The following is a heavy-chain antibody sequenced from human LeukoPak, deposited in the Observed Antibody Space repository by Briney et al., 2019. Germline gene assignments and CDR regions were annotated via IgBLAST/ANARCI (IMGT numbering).Heavy chain of an antibody. CDR3: ARAPGYCSSTSCFDAFDI. CDR2: INPNSGGT. Sequence: ASVKVSCKASGYTFTSYYMHWVRQAPGQGLEWMGWINPNSGGTNYAQKFQGRVTMTRDTSISTAYMELSRLRSDDTAVYYCARAPGYCSSTSCFDAFDIWGQGTMVTVSS. D-gene: IGHD2-2*01. CDR1: GYTFTSYY. V-gene: IGHV1-2*02. J-gene: IGHJ3*02.